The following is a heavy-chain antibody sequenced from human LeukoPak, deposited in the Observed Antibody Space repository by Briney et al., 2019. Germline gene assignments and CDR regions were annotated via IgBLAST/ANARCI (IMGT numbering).Heavy chain of an antibody. V-gene: IGHV4-34*01. Sequence: NPSETLSLTCAVYGGSFSGYYWSWIRHPPGKGLEWIGEINHSGSTNYNPSLKSRVTISVDTSKNQSSLKLSSVTAADTAVYYCARDGPRSGYDLGHFDNLGQGTLVTASS. CDR2: INHSGST. J-gene: IGHJ4*02. CDR3: ARDGPRSGYDLGHFDN. D-gene: IGHD5-12*01. CDR1: GGSFSGYY.